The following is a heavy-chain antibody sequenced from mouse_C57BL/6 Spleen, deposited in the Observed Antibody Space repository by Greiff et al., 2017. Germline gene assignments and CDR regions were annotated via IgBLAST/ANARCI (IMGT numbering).Heavy chain of an antibody. D-gene: IGHD2-3*01. Sequence: EVQLQQSGPELVKPGASVKISCKASGYTFTDYYMNWVKQSHGKSLEWIGDINPNNGGTSYTQKFQGKATLTVDKSSSTAYMELRRLTSEDSAGYYCARTNDGYYSAWFAYWGQGTLVTVSA. V-gene: IGHV1-26*01. CDR2: INPNNGGT. CDR1: GYTFTDYY. J-gene: IGHJ3*01. CDR3: ARTNDGYYSAWFAY.